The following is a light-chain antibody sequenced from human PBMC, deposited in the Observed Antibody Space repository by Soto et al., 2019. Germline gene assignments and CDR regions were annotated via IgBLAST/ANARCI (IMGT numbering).Light chain of an antibody. J-gene: IGKJ1*01. CDR1: QSVSSTY. Sequence: EIVLTQSPGTLSLSPGERATLSCRASQSVSSTYLAWYQQKPGQAPRLLIYGASNGTTGIPDRFSGSGSGTDFTLTISRLEPEDLAVYYCQQYGGSRWTFGQGTKVDI. CDR2: GAS. V-gene: IGKV3-20*01. CDR3: QQYGGSRWT.